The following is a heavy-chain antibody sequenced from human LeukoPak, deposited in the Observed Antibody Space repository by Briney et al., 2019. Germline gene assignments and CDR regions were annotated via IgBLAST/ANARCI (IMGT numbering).Heavy chain of an antibody. CDR2: IDPNSGGT. CDR1: GYTFTAHY. V-gene: IGHV1-2*02. CDR3: ARGRGTTMVRGVITNYFDL. Sequence: ASVKVSCRASGYTFTAHYIHWVRQAPGQGLEWMGWIDPNSGGTNYAQKFLGSVTMTGDTSINTAFMELSRLRSDDTAINYCARGRGTTMVRGVITNYFDLWGRGSLVTVSS. J-gene: IGHJ2*01. D-gene: IGHD3-10*01.